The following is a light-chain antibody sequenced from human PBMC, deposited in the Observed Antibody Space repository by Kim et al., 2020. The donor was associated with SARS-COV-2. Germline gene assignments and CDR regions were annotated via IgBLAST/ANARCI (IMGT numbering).Light chain of an antibody. V-gene: IGKV3-15*01. J-gene: IGKJ1*01. CDR2: GAS. CDR1: QSVTSK. Sequence: EIVMTQSPATLSVSPGERATLSCRASQSVTSKLAWYQQKPGQAPRLLIYGASTRATGIPARFSGSGSGTEFTLTISSLQSEDFAVYYCQQYNNWATFGQGTKVDIK. CDR3: QQYNNWAT.